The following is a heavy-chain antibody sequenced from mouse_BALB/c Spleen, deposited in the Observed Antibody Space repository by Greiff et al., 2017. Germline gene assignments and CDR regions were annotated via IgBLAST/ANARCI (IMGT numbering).Heavy chain of an antibody. J-gene: IGHJ4*01. V-gene: IGHV5-6-4*01. CDR3: TRDRYGDSGEYAMDY. Sequence: EVKVVESGGGLVKPGGSLKLSCAASGFTFSSYTMSWVRQTPGKRLEWVATISSGGSDTYYPDSVKGRFTITGDNAKNTLYLQMSSLTSEDTAMYYCTRDRYGDSGEYAMDYWGQGTSVTVSS. CDR2: ISSGGSDT. D-gene: IGHD2-13*01. CDR1: GFTFSSYT.